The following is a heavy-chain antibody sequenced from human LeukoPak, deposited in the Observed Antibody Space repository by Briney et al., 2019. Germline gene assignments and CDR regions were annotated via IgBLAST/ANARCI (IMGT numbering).Heavy chain of an antibody. J-gene: IGHJ3*02. D-gene: IGHD2-2*01. CDR3: ARDAPGPAKAFDI. CDR2: INHSGST. CDR1: GGSFSGYY. Sequence: RSSETLSLTCAVYGGSFSGYYWSWIRQPPGKGLEWIGEINHSGSTNYNPSLKSRVTISVDKSKNQFSLKLSSVTAADTAVYYCARDAPGPAKAFDIWGQGTMVTVSS. V-gene: IGHV4-34*01.